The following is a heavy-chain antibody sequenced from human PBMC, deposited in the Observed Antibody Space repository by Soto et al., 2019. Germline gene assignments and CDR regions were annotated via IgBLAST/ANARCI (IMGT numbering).Heavy chain of an antibody. CDR1: GGSISSYY. D-gene: IGHD2-15*01. Sequence: SETLSLTCTVSGGSISSYYWSWIRQPPGMVLEWIGYIYYSGRTNYNPSLKSRVTISVDTSKNQFSLKLSSVTAADTAVYYCARGGWPLTPPDYWGQGTLVTVSS. J-gene: IGHJ4*02. CDR2: IYYSGRT. CDR3: ARGGWPLTPPDY. V-gene: IGHV4-59*08.